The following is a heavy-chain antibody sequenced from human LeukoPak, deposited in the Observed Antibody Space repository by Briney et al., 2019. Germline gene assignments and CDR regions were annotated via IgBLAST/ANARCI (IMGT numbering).Heavy chain of an antibody. D-gene: IGHD6-19*01. CDR2: INPSGGST. Sequence: GASVKVSCKASGYTFTSYYMHWVRQAPGQGLEWMGIINPSGGSTSYAQKFQGRVTMTRDMSTSTVYMELSSLRSEDTAVYYCARVYRIGASGWYLSGYYYYYMDVWGKGTTVTVSS. J-gene: IGHJ6*03. CDR1: GYTFTSYY. V-gene: IGHV1-46*01. CDR3: ARVYRIGASGWYLSGYYYYYMDV.